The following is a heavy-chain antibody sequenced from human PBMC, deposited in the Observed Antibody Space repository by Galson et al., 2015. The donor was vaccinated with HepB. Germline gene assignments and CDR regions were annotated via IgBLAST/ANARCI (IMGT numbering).Heavy chain of an antibody. Sequence: SLRLSCAGSGFTFSDNFMTWIRQAPGKGLEWVSHISGRGSTIYYANSVRGRFTISRDNAKNSLYLQMNSLRPDDTAVYYCAREQHQLIRDLKDWGRGTLATVSS. CDR2: ISGRGSTI. J-gene: IGHJ4*02. V-gene: IGHV3-11*01. D-gene: IGHD1-1*01. CDR3: AREQHQLIRDLKD. CDR1: GFTFSDNF.